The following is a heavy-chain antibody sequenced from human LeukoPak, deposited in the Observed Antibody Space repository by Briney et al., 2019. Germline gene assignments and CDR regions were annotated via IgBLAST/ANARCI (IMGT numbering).Heavy chain of an antibody. J-gene: IGHJ3*02. CDR2: INPNSGGT. D-gene: IGHD3-3*01. CDR1: GYTFTGYY. V-gene: IGHV1-2*02. CDR3: ARDGGTIFGVVIIRAFDI. Sequence: ASVKVSCKASGYTFTGYYMHWVRQAPGQGLEWMGWINPNSGGTNYAQKFQGRVTTTRDTSISTAYMELSRLRSDDTAVYYCARDGGTIFGVVIIRAFDIWGQGTMVTVSS.